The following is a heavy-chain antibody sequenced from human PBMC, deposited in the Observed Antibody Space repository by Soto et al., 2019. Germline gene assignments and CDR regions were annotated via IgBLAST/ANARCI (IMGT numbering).Heavy chain of an antibody. CDR2: ISGTSDSI. J-gene: IGHJ4*02. CDR1: GLTFSDYY. V-gene: IGHV3-11*06. Sequence: QVQLVESGGGLVRPGGSLRLSCAASGLTFSDYYMSWIRQVSGKGLEWVAYISGTSDSIPYADSVKGRFTISRDNGKNALYLQRNSLRAEDTAVYYCARVGVVTAAGMSDYWGQGTLVTVSS. D-gene: IGHD6-13*01. CDR3: ARVGVVTAAGMSDY.